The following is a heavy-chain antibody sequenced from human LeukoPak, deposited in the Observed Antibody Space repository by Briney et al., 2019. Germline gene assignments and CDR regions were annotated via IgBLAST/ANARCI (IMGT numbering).Heavy chain of an antibody. CDR1: EFTFSTYG. V-gene: IGHV3-30*18. J-gene: IGHJ4*02. CDR3: AKNRVVFNWNYAYYFDY. D-gene: IGHD1-7*01. Sequence: SGGSLRLSCAASEFTFSTYGMHGVRQAPGKGLEWVAFISYDGSNEYYADSVKGRFTISRDNSKNTLYLQMNSLRAEDTALYYCAKNRVVFNWNYAYYFDYWGQGTLVTVFS. CDR2: ISYDGSNE.